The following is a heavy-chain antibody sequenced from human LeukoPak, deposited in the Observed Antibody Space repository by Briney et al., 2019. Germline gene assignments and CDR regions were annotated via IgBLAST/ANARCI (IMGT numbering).Heavy chain of an antibody. CDR2: INPNSGGT. D-gene: IGHD3-10*01. CDR3: ARVEVTYYYGSGCSDDAFDI. Sequence: ASVKVSCKASGYTFTGYYMHWVRQAPGQGLEWMGWINPNSGGTNYAQKFQGRVTMTRDTSISTAYMELSRLRSDDTAVYYCARVEVTYYYGSGCSDDAFDIWGQGTMVTVSS. V-gene: IGHV1-2*02. J-gene: IGHJ3*02. CDR1: GYTFTGYY.